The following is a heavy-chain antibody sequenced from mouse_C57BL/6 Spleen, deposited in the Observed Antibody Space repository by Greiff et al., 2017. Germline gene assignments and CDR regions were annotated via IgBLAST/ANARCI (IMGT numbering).Heavy chain of an antibody. D-gene: IGHD2-3*01. CDR1: GYAFTNYL. CDR2: INPGSGGT. CDR3: ARFPLNDGYYSYAMDY. Sequence: QVHVKQSGAELVRPGTSVKVSCKASGYAFTNYLIEWVKQRPGQGLEWIGVINPGSGGTNYNEKFKGKATLTADKSSSTAYMQLSSLTSEDSAVYFCARFPLNDGYYSYAMDYWGQGTSVTVSS. J-gene: IGHJ4*01. V-gene: IGHV1-54*01.